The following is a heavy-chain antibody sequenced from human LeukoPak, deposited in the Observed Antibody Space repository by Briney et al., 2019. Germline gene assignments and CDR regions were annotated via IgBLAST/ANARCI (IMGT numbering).Heavy chain of an antibody. CDR2: IIPIFGTA. J-gene: IGHJ6*02. Sequence: SVKVSCKASGGTFSSYAISWVRQAPGQGLEWMGGIIPIFGTANYAQKFQGRVTITADESTSTAYMELSSLRSEDTAVYYCAREVHCSSTSCLPGNYYGMDVWGQGTTVTVSS. V-gene: IGHV1-69*13. CDR3: AREVHCSSTSCLPGNYYGMDV. CDR1: GGTFSSYA. D-gene: IGHD2-2*01.